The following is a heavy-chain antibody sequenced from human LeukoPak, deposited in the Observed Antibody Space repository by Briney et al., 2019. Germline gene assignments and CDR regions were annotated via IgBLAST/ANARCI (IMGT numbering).Heavy chain of an antibody. CDR1: GFTFSSYA. J-gene: IGHJ6*03. CDR2: ISGSGGST. Sequence: AGGSLRLSCAASGFTFSSYAMSWVRQAPGKGLEWVSAISGSGGSTYYADSVKGRFTISRDNSKNTLYLQMNSLRAEDTAVYYCAKDRVGERHYMDVWGKGTTVTVSS. CDR3: AKDRVGERHYMDV. V-gene: IGHV3-23*01. D-gene: IGHD3-10*01.